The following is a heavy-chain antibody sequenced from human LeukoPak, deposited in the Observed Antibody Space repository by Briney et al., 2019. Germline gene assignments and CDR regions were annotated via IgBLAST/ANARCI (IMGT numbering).Heavy chain of an antibody. CDR1: GFTFSNYE. V-gene: IGHV3-48*03. CDR3: ARDGYGNGPEFDY. Sequence: GGSLRLSCTASGFTFSNYEMNWVRQAPGKGLGWVSYISSSGSTIYYADSVKGRFTISRDNAKNSLYLQMNSLRAEDTAIYYCARDGYGNGPEFDYWGQGTLVTVSS. CDR2: ISSSGSTI. D-gene: IGHD2-8*01. J-gene: IGHJ4*02.